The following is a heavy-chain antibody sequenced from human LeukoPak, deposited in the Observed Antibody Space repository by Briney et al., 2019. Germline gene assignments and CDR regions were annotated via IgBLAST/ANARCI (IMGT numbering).Heavy chain of an antibody. Sequence: GSLRLSCAASGFTFNNYAMSWVRQAPVRGLEWMGHIHSSGGSSYYPSLKSRLTLSIDTSRNQLSLKLPSVTAADTAVYFCARLGSYHDFWGQGALVTVSS. CDR3: ARLGSYHDF. V-gene: IGHV4-4*09. D-gene: IGHD1-26*01. CDR1: GFTFNNYA. CDR2: IHSSGGS. J-gene: IGHJ4*02.